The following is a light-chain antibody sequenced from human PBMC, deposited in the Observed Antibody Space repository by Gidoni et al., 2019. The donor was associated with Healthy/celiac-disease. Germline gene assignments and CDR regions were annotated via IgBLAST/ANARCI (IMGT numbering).Light chain of an antibody. CDR3: QQSYSTPLT. CDR1: KRISSY. J-gene: IGKJ1*01. V-gene: IGKV1-39*01. Sequence: DIKMTKPPSSLSASVGARVTIPCRSSKRISSYLTWYQQKPGKAPHLLIYGVSSLQSGAPSMFSGSGSGTDYTLTISSLQPEDFATYYCQQSYSTPLTFGQGTKVEIK. CDR2: GVS.